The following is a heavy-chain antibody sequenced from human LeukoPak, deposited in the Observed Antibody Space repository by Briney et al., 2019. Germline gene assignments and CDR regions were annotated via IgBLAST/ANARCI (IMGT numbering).Heavy chain of an antibody. CDR2: ISGSGGST. CDR3: AKDLHLDFYYYYYYGMDV. Sequence: PGGSLRLSCAASGFTFSSYAMSWVRQAPGKGLEWVSAISGSGGSTYYADSVKGRFTISRDNSKNTLYLQMNSLRAEDTAVYYCAKDLHLDFYYYYYYGMDVWGQGTTVTVPS. V-gene: IGHV3-23*01. J-gene: IGHJ6*02. D-gene: IGHD2-15*01. CDR1: GFTFSSYA.